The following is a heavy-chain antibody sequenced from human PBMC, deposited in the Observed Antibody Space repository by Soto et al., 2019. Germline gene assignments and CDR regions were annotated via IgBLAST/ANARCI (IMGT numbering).Heavy chain of an antibody. V-gene: IGHV4-30-2*06. Sequence: QLLLQESASGPVKPSQTLSLTCAVSGASVSSAGSSWTWTRQSPGKGLEWIGYIVNTGSRYQSESPSYNPYLESRVTISVDKSNNQVSLRLTSVTAADTAVYFCARGRDWFDTWGQGTLVTVSS. D-gene: IGHD1-26*01. CDR2: IVNTGSRYQSESP. J-gene: IGHJ5*02. CDR1: GASVSSAGSS. CDR3: ARGRDWFDT.